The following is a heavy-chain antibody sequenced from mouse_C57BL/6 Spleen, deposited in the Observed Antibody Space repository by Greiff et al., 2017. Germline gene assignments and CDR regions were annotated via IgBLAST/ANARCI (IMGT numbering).Heavy chain of an antibody. J-gene: IGHJ1*03. Sequence: QVQLQQPGAELVKPGASVKLSCKASGYTFTSYWMHWVKQRPGRGLGWIGRIDPNSGGTKYNEKFKSKATLTVDKPSSTAYMQLSSLTSEDSAVYYCAREGGTGTRYFDVWGTGTTVTVSS. CDR2: IDPNSGGT. D-gene: IGHD4-1*01. CDR1: GYTFTSYW. CDR3: AREGGTGTRYFDV. V-gene: IGHV1-72*01.